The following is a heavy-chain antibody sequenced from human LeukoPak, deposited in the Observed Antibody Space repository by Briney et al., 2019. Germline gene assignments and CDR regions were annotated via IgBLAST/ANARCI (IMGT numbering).Heavy chain of an antibody. CDR3: ARAYCSGGSCYPYYYYYYGMDV. CDR1: GFTFSSYS. Sequence: AGGPLRLSCAASGFTFSSYSMNWVRQAPGKGLEWVSYISSSSSTIYYADSVKGRFTISRDNAKNSLYLQMNSLRAEDTAVYYCARAYCSGGSCYPYYYYYYGMDVWGQGTTVTVSS. V-gene: IGHV3-48*04. J-gene: IGHJ6*02. CDR2: ISSSSSTI. D-gene: IGHD2-15*01.